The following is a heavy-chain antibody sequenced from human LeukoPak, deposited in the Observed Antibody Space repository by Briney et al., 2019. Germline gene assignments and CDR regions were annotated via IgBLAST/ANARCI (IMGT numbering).Heavy chain of an antibody. CDR3: ARIMTTVTMMGAFDI. Sequence: GGSLRLSCAASGFTFSSYWMSWVHQAPGKGLEWVANIKQDGSEKHYVDSVKGRFTISRDNAKNSLYLQMNSLRAEDTAVYYCARIMTTVTMMGAFDIWGQGTMATVSS. D-gene: IGHD4-17*01. J-gene: IGHJ3*02. V-gene: IGHV3-7*01. CDR1: GFTFSSYW. CDR2: IKQDGSEK.